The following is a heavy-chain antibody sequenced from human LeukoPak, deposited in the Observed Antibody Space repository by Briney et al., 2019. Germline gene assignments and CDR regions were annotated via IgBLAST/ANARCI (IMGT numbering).Heavy chain of an antibody. CDR1: GGSISSYH. CDR2: IYYSGSN. D-gene: IGHD3-10*01. V-gene: IGHV4-59*01. CDR3: ARSLPGNSYYYGMDV. J-gene: IGHJ6*02. Sequence: KPSETLSLTCTVSGGSISSYHWSWIRQPPGKGLEWIGYIYYSGSNNYNPSLKSRVTISVDTSKNQFSLKLSSVTAADAAVYYCARSLPGNSYYYGMDVWGQGTTVTVSS.